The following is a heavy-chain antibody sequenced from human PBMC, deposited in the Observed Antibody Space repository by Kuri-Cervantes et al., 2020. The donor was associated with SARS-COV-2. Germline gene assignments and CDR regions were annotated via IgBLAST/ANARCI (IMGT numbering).Heavy chain of an antibody. CDR2: INPDSGGT. J-gene: IGHJ4*02. V-gene: IGHV1-2*02. D-gene: IGHD6-6*01. CDR1: GYTFTGHY. CDR3: AKDSRYSSSSCFLY. Sequence: ASVKVSCKASGYTFTGHYIHWVRQAPGQGLEWMGWINPDSGGTNFAQKFQGRVTMTRDTSISTAYMELSRLRSDDTAVYYCAKDSRYSSSSCFLYWGQGTLVTVSS.